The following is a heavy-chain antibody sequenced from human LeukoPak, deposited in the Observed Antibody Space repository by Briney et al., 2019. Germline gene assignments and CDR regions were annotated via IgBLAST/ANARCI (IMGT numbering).Heavy chain of an antibody. CDR2: IYTSGST. CDR3: ARDRYYYDSSGDAFDI. CDR1: GGSISSYY. V-gene: IGHV4-4*07. D-gene: IGHD3-22*01. Sequence: SETLSLTCTVSGGSISSYYWSWIRQPAGKGLERIGRIYTSGSTNYNPSLKSRVTMSVDTSKNQFSLKLSSVTAADTAVYYCARDRYYYDSSGDAFDIWGQGTMVTVSS. J-gene: IGHJ3*02.